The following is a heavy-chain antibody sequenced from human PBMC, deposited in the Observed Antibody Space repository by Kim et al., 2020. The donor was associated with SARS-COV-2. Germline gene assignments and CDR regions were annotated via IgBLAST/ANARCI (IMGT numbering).Heavy chain of an antibody. V-gene: IGHV1-2*06. CDR3: ARETSGRGGYYLR. CDR2: INPNSGGT. CDR1: GYTFTGYY. D-gene: IGHD3-22*01. Sequence: ASVKVSCKASGYTFTGYYMHWVRQAPGQGLEWMGRINPNSGGTNYAQKFQGRVTMTRDTSISTAYMELSRLRSDDTAVYYCARETSGRGGYYLRWGQGTLVTVSS. J-gene: IGHJ4*02.